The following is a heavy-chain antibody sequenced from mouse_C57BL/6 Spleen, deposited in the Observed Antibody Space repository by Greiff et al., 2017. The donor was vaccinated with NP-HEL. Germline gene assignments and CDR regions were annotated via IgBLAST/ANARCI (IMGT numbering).Heavy chain of an antibody. D-gene: IGHD1-1*01. CDR2: INPNNGGT. J-gene: IGHJ2*01. CDR3: ARIYYYGSSYHFDY. Sequence: VQLQQSGPELVKPGASVKIPCKASGYTFTDYNMDWVKQSHGKSLEWIGDINPNNGGTIYNQKFKGKATLTVDKSSITAYMELRSLTSEDTAVYYCARIYYYGSSYHFDYWGQGTTLTVSS. CDR1: GYTFTDYN. V-gene: IGHV1-18*01.